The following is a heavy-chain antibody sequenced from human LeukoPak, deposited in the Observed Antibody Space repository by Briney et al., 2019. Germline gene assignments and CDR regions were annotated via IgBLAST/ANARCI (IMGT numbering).Heavy chain of an antibody. CDR2: IYHSGST. J-gene: IGHJ5*02. CDR1: GGSISSGGYY. Sequence: SETLSLTCTVSGGSISSGGYYWSWIRQPPGKGLEWIGYIYHSGSTYYNPSLKSRVTISVDRSKNQFSLKLNSVTAADTAVYFCARLRLSGGSFSVGWFDPWGQGIQVTVSS. CDR3: ARLRLSGGSFSVGWFDP. V-gene: IGHV4-30-2*01. D-gene: IGHD1-26*01.